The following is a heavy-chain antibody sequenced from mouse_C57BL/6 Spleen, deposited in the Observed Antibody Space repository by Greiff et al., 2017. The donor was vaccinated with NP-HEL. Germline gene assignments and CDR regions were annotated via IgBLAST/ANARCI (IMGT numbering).Heavy chain of an antibody. J-gene: IGHJ3*01. CDR3: ASTGDYSNYPAWFAY. Sequence: VQLQQSDAELVKPGASVKISCKVSGYTFTDHTIHWMKQRPEQGLEWIGYIYPRDGSTKYNEKFKGKATLTADKSSSTAYMQLNSLTSEDSAVYFGASTGDYSNYPAWFAYWGQGTLVTVSA. V-gene: IGHV1-78*01. CDR1: GYTFTDHT. CDR2: IYPRDGST. D-gene: IGHD2-5*01.